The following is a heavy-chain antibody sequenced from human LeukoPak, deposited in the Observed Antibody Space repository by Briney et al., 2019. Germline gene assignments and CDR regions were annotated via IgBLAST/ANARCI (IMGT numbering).Heavy chain of an antibody. V-gene: IGHV1-69*13. CDR2: IIPIFGTA. J-gene: IGHJ5*02. CDR3: ARENYAAAGTNWFDP. D-gene: IGHD6-13*01. CDR1: GGTFSSYA. Sequence: SVKVSCKASGGTFSSYAISWVRQAPGQGLEWMGGIIPIFGTANYAQKFQGRVTITADESTSTAYMELSSLRSEDTAVYYCARENYAAAGTNWFDPWGQGTLVIVSS.